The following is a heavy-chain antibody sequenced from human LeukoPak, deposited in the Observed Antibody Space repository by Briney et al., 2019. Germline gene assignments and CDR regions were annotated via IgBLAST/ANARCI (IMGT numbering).Heavy chain of an antibody. CDR1: GYTFTSYG. Sequence: ASVKVSCKASGYTFTSYGISWVRQAPGQGLEWMGWISAYNGNTNYAQKLQGRVTMTTDTSTSTAYMELRSLRSDDTAVCYCARDPFPFDYGDYFDYWGQGTLVTVSS. V-gene: IGHV1-18*01. D-gene: IGHD4-17*01. J-gene: IGHJ4*02. CDR3: ARDPFPFDYGDYFDY. CDR2: ISAYNGNT.